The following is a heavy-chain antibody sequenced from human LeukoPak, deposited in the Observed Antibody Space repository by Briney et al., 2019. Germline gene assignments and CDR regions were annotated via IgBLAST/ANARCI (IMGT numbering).Heavy chain of an antibody. CDR2: ISSSSSYI. CDR1: GFTFSSYS. Sequence: GGSLRLSCAASGFTFSSYSMNWVRQAPGKGLEWVSSISSSSSYIYYADSVKGRFTISRDNAKNSLYLQMNSLRAEDTAVYYCARDVGITARTEYFQHWGQGTLLTVSS. CDR3: ARDVGITARTEYFQH. J-gene: IGHJ1*01. V-gene: IGHV3-21*01. D-gene: IGHD6-6*01.